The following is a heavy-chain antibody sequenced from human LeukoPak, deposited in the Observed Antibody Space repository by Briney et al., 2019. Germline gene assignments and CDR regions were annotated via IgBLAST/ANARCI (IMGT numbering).Heavy chain of an antibody. J-gene: IGHJ4*02. V-gene: IGHV4-59*01. CDR3: ARGNYYDSSGYYYFLFDY. Sequence: SETLSLTCTVSGGSISSYYWSWIRQPPGKGLEWIGYIYYSGSTNYNPSLKSRVTISVDTSKNQFSLKLSSVTAADTAVYYCARGNYYDSSGYYYFLFDYWGQGTLVTASS. D-gene: IGHD3-22*01. CDR2: IYYSGST. CDR1: GGSISSYY.